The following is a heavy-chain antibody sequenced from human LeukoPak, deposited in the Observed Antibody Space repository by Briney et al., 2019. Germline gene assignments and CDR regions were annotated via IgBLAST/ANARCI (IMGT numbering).Heavy chain of an antibody. CDR1: GGSISSYY. D-gene: IGHD1-26*01. CDR2: IYTSGSI. CDR3: ARTYSTLGATNWFDP. Sequence: PSETLSLTCTVSGGSISSYYWSWIRQPAGKGLEWIGRIYTSGSINYNPSLKSRVTMSVDTSKNQFSLKLSSVTAADTAVYYCARTYSTLGATNWFDPWGQGTLVTVSS. J-gene: IGHJ5*02. V-gene: IGHV4-4*07.